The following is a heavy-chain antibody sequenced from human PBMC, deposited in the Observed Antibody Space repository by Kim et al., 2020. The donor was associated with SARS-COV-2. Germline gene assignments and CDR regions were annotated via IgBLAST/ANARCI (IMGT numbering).Heavy chain of an antibody. J-gene: IGHJ5*02. CDR2: MSFTGDV. CDR3: ARHVASSSWFDP. CDR1: GDSASSSNYY. D-gene: IGHD2-2*01. Sequence: SETLSLTCTVSGDSASSSNYYWGWIRQTPGKGLEWIGYMSFTGDVYYNPSLKSRVTISVDTSKNQFSLNVNSVTAADTAVYFCARHVASSSWFDPWGHGTLVTVSS. V-gene: IGHV4-39*01.